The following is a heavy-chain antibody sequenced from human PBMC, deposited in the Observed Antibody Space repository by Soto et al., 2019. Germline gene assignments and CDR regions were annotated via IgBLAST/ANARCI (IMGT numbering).Heavy chain of an antibody. Sequence: GGSLRLSCAASGFTFSSYGMHWVRQAPGKGLEWVAVISYDGSNKYYADSVKGRFTISRDNSKNTLYLQMNSLRAEDTAVYYCAKEANYDRNYYGMDVWGQGTTVTVSS. V-gene: IGHV3-30*18. J-gene: IGHJ6*02. D-gene: IGHD5-12*01. CDR2: ISYDGSNK. CDR3: AKEANYDRNYYGMDV. CDR1: GFTFSSYG.